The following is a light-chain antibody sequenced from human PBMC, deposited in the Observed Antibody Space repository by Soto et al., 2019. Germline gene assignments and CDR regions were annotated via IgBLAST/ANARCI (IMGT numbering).Light chain of an antibody. CDR1: SSDVGGYNY. J-gene: IGLJ2*01. CDR2: EVS. CDR3: SSYAGSNNVV. Sequence: QSVLTQPPSASGSPGQSVTISCTGTSSDVGGYNYVSWYQQHPGKAPKLIIYEVSQRPSGVPDRFSGSKSGNTASLTVSGLQAEDEAGYHCSSYAGSNNVVLGGGTKLTVL. V-gene: IGLV2-8*01.